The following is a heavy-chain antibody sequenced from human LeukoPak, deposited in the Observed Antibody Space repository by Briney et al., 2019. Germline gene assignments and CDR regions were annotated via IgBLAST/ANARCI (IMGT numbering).Heavy chain of an antibody. Sequence: SETLSLTCTVSGGSISSSNWWSWVRQPPGKGLEWIGEIYHSGSTNYNPSLKSRVTISVDKSKNQFSLKLSSVTAADTAVYYCARQDSSGYYSPFDYWGQGTLVTVSS. V-gene: IGHV4-4*02. J-gene: IGHJ4*02. CDR3: ARQDSSGYYSPFDY. CDR1: GGSISSSNW. D-gene: IGHD3-22*01. CDR2: IYHSGST.